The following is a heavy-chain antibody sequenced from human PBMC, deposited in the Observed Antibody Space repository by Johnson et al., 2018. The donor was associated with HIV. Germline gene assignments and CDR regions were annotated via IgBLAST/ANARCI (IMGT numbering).Heavy chain of an antibody. CDR2: ISYDGTNK. J-gene: IGHJ3*02. V-gene: IGHV3-30-3*01. CDR1: GFTFSSYA. D-gene: IGHD5-24*01. CDR3: AKDIYGYDAFDI. Sequence: QVLLLESGGGVVQPGRSLRLSCAASGFTFSSYAMHWVRQAPGKGLEWVALISYDGTNKNYAASVKGRFTISRDTSKNALYLQMNSLRAEDTAVYSCAKDIYGYDAFDIWGQGTMVTVSS.